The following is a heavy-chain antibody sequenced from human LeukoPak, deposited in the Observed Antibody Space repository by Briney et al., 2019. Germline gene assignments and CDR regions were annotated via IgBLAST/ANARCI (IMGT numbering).Heavy chain of an antibody. CDR3: ARIRDYYYYYMDV. V-gene: IGHV4-61*05. CDR1: GASISGSSHYF. Sequence: SETLSLTCTVSGASISGSSHYFWGWIRQPPGKGLEWIGYIYYSGSTNYNPSLRSRVTISVDTSKNQFSLKVSSVTAADTAVYYCARIRDYYYYYMDVWGKGITVTISS. CDR2: IYYSGST. D-gene: IGHD4-17*01. J-gene: IGHJ6*03.